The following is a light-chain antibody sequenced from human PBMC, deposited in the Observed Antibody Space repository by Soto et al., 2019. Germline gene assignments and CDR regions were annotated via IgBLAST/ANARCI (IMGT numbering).Light chain of an antibody. CDR2: EVI. Sequence: QSALTQPPSASGSPGQSVTISCTGSSSDVGGYEYVSWYQQHPGKAPKLIIYEVIKRPSGVPDRFSGSKSGNTASLTVSGLQAEDGADYYCSSYAGSNNLHVLFGGGTKLTVL. V-gene: IGLV2-8*01. CDR3: SSYAGSNNLHVL. J-gene: IGLJ2*01. CDR1: SSDVGGYEY.